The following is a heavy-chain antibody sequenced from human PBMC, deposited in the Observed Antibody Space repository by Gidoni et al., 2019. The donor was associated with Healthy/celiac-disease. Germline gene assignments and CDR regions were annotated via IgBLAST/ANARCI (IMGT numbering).Heavy chain of an antibody. CDR2: IYYSGST. CDR1: GGSLSSYY. Sequence: QVQLQESGPGLVKPSETLSLTCTVSGGSLSSYYWSWIRQPPGKGLEWIGYIYYSGSTNYNPSLKSRVTISVDTSKNQFSLKLSSVTAADTAVYYCARLGGYYDSSGYYRGLDYWGQGTLVTVSS. CDR3: ARLGGYYDSSGYYRGLDY. J-gene: IGHJ4*02. D-gene: IGHD3-22*01. V-gene: IGHV4-59*08.